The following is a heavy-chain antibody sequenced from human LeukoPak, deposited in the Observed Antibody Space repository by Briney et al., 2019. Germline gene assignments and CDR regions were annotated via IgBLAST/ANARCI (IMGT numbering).Heavy chain of an antibody. CDR1: GFTFSSYA. V-gene: IGHV3-30*04. J-gene: IGHJ6*02. Sequence: GGSLRLSCAASGFTFSSYAMHCVRQAPGKGLEWVAVISYDGSNKYYADSVKGRFTISRDNSKNTLYLQMNSLRAEDTAVYYCARDHQGSGVTTWYYYYYYYGMDVWGQGTTVTVSS. CDR3: ARDHQGSGVTTWYYYYYYYGMDV. D-gene: IGHD4-17*01. CDR2: ISYDGSNK.